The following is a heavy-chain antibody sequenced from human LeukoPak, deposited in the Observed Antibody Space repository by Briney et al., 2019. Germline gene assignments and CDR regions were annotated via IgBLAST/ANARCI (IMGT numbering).Heavy chain of an antibody. CDR2: IYTSGST. CDR1: GGSISSGSYY. V-gene: IGHV4-61*02. J-gene: IGHJ3*02. Sequence: PSETLSLTCTVSGGSISSGSYYWSWIRQPAGKGLEWIGRIYTSGSTNYNPSLKSRVTISVDTSKNQFSLKLSSVTAADTAVYYCARDPFSYYYGYYDAFDIWGQGTMVTVSS. CDR3: ARDPFSYYYGYYDAFDI. D-gene: IGHD3-10*01.